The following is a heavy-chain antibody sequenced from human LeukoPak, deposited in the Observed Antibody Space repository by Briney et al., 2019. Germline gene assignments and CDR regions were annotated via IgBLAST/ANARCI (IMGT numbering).Heavy chain of an antibody. CDR2: IIPIFGTA. CDR1: GGTFSSYA. D-gene: IGHD3-10*01. Sequence: SVKVSCKASGGTFSSYAISWVRQAPGQGLEWMGGIIPIFGTANYAQKFQGRVTITADESTSTAYMELSSLRSEDTAVYYCARSITMVRGVMTWFDPWGQGTLVTVSS. CDR3: ARSITMVRGVMTWFDP. J-gene: IGHJ5*02. V-gene: IGHV1-69*01.